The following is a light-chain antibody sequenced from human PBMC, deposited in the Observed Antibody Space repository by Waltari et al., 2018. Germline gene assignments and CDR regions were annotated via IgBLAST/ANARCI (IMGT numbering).Light chain of an antibody. J-gene: IGKJ3*01. CDR2: AAS. Sequence: DIQLTQSPSSLPASIGDRVSITCRASQGIRNYLAWYQQKPGKVPKVLIYAASSLQSGVPSRFVGSGSGTEFTLTINSLQPEDVATYYCQKYDSAPLTFGPGTKVDIK. CDR3: QKYDSAPLT. V-gene: IGKV1-27*01. CDR1: QGIRNY.